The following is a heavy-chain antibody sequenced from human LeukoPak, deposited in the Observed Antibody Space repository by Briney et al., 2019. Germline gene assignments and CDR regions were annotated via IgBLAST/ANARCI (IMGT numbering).Heavy chain of an antibody. V-gene: IGHV3-23*01. CDR2: ISGSGGST. D-gene: IGHD5-12*01. J-gene: IGHJ4*02. CDR1: GFTFSSYA. Sequence: HPGGSLRLSCAASGFTFSSYAMSWVRQAPGKGLEWVSAISGSGGSTYYADSVKSRFTISRDNSKNTLYLQMNSLRAEDTAVYYCAKNYEYSGYDYLDYWGQGTLVTVSS. CDR3: AKNYEYSGYDYLDY.